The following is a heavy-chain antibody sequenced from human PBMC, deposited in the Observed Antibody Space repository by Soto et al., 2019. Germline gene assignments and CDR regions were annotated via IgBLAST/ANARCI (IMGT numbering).Heavy chain of an antibody. CDR1: GYSFTSYW. Sequence: GESLKISCKGSGYSFTSYWIGGVRQMPGKGLERMGIIFPGDSDTRCSPSFQGQVTISADKSISTDYLQWSSLKASDTAMYYCASGSQQLPHNSFDTCGQGTLVTVSS. J-gene: IGHJ5*02. CDR3: ASGSQQLPHNSFDT. CDR2: IFPGDSDT. V-gene: IGHV5-51*01. D-gene: IGHD6-13*01.